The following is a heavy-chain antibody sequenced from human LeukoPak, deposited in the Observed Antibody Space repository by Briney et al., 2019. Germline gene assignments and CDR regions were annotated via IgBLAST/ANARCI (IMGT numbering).Heavy chain of an antibody. J-gene: IGHJ3*02. CDR3: ASTNYYDSSGYSPAFDI. CDR2: INSDGSST. Sequence: GGSLRLSCAASGFTFSSYWMHWVRQAPGKGLVWVSRINSDGSSTSYADSVKGRFTISRDNAKNTLYLQMNSLRAEDTAVYYCASTNYYDSSGYSPAFDIWGQGTMVTVSS. D-gene: IGHD3-22*01. V-gene: IGHV3-74*01. CDR1: GFTFSSYW.